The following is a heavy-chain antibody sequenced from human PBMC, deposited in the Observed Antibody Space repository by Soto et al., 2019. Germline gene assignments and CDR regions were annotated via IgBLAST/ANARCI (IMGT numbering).Heavy chain of an antibody. V-gene: IGHV4-34*01. D-gene: IGHD2-2*01. J-gene: IGHJ4*02. CDR1: VGSFSGYY. CDR2: VNHSGTT. CDR3: ARGIGYCSSINCYSSRRLRFDS. Sequence: PSETLSLTGAVYVGSFSGYYWTWIRQSPEKGLEWIGEVNHSGTTYYNPSLKTRVTISVHTPKNQFSLKMSSVTAADTAVYYCARGIGYCSSINCYSSRRLRFDSWGQGTLVTVSS.